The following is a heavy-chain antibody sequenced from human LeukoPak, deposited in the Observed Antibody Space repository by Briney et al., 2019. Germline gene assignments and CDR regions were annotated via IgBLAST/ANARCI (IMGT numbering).Heavy chain of an antibody. Sequence: PSETLSLTRTVSGDSISRSYWAWIRQPPGKGLEWIGFIYNSGNTYYNPSLKSRVSISVDTFKNLFSLKLPSVTTADTAVYYCARGRGSNYALYYFDYWGQGTLVTVSS. D-gene: IGHD2-2*01. CDR1: GDSISRSY. J-gene: IGHJ4*02. V-gene: IGHV4-59*01. CDR2: IYNSGNT. CDR3: ARGRGSNYALYYFDY.